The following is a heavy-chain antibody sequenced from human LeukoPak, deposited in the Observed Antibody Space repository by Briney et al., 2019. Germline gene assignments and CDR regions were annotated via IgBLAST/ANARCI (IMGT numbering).Heavy chain of an antibody. D-gene: IGHD3-22*01. CDR2: ISAYKGNT. V-gene: IGHV1-18*01. CDR1: GYTFTSYG. Sequence: ASVKVSCKASGYTFTSYGISWARQAPGQGLEWMGWISAYKGNTNYAQKLQGRVTMTTDTSTSTAYMELRSLRSDDTAVYYCAREPLPDADYYDSSGYYYLDYWGQGTLVTVSS. CDR3: AREPLPDADYYDSSGYYYLDY. J-gene: IGHJ4*02.